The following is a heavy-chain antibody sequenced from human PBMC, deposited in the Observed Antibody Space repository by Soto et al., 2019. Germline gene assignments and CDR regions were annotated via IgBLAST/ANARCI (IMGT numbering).Heavy chain of an antibody. Sequence: QVQLVESGGGVVQPGRSLRLSCAASGFTFSSYGMHWVRQAPGKGLEWVAVISYDGSNKYYADSVKGRFTISRDNSKNTLYLQMNSLRAADTAVYYCAKDLPWIAVAGTFYYWGQGTLVTVSS. J-gene: IGHJ4*02. D-gene: IGHD6-19*01. CDR1: GFTFSSYG. V-gene: IGHV3-30*18. CDR2: ISYDGSNK. CDR3: AKDLPWIAVAGTFYY.